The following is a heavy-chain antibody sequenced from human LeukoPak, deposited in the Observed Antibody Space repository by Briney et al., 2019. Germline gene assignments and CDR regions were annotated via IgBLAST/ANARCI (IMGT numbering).Heavy chain of an antibody. Sequence: GGSLRLSCAASGFTVSSNYMSWVRQAPGKGLEGVSIIYSGGSTYYADSVKGRFTISRDNSKNTLYLQMNSLRAEDTAVYYCASGSGSYRTPYYYMDVWGKGTTVTVSS. J-gene: IGHJ6*03. CDR1: GFTVSSNY. CDR2: IYSGGST. CDR3: ASGSGSYRTPYYYMDV. V-gene: IGHV3-53*01. D-gene: IGHD3-10*01.